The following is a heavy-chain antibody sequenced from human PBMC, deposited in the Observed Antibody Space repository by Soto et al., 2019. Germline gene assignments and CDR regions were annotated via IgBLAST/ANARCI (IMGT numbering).Heavy chain of an antibody. J-gene: IGHJ6*02. CDR1: GGSVSSESHY. CDR2: IYYTGST. CDR3: ARDQDDFRSGSYYYAMEV. D-gene: IGHD3-3*01. V-gene: IGHV4-61*01. Sequence: QVQLQESGPGLVKPSETLSLTCTVSGGSVSSESHYWSWIRQTPGKGLEWIGYIYYTGSTNYNPSIKGRVTMSVDTSRDQVFLRLRSVTRADTAVYYCARDQDDFRSGSYYYAMEVWGQGTKVTVSS.